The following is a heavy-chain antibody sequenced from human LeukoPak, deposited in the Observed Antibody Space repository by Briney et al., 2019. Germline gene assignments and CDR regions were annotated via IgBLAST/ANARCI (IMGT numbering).Heavy chain of an antibody. CDR2: IIPILGIA. Sequence: ASVKVSCKASGGTFSSYAISWVRQAPGQGLEWMGRIIPILGIANYAQKFQGRVTITADKPTSTAYMELSSLRSEDTAVYYCARDFKSSGWWPNWFDPWGQGTLVTVSS. CDR1: GGTFSSYA. CDR3: ARDFKSSGWWPNWFDP. J-gene: IGHJ5*02. D-gene: IGHD6-19*01. V-gene: IGHV1-69*04.